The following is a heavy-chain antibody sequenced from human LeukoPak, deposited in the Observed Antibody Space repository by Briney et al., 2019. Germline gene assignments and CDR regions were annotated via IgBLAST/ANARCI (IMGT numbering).Heavy chain of an antibody. J-gene: IGHJ4*02. D-gene: IGHD6-13*01. V-gene: IGHV3-23*01. CDR3: AKDRNPLYSSSWYYFDY. CDR2: ISGSGGST. CDR1: GFTFSSYA. Sequence: GGSLRLSCAASGFTFSSYAMSWVRQAPGKGLEWVSAISGSGGSTYYADSVKGRFTISRDNSKNTLYLQMNSLRAEGTAVYYCAKDRNPLYSSSWYYFDYWGQGTLVTVSS.